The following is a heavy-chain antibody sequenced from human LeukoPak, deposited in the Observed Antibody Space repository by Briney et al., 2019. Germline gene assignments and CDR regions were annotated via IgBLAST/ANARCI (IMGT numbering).Heavy chain of an antibody. J-gene: IGHJ4*02. CDR3: AKRRYCTSTSCHDFDY. V-gene: IGHV3-23*01. D-gene: IGHD2-2*01. Sequence: PGGSLRLXCAASGFTFSSYAMSWVRQAPGKGLEWVSAISADGDSTYYADSVKGRFTISRDNSKNTLYLQMNSLRPGDTAVYYCAKRRYCTSTSCHDFDYWGQGTLVTVSS. CDR1: GFTFSSYA. CDR2: ISADGDST.